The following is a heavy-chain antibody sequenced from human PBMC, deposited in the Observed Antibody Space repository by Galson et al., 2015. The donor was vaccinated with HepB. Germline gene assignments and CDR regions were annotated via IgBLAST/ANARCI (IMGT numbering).Heavy chain of an antibody. D-gene: IGHD3-3*01. CDR1: GFTFSSYS. J-gene: IGHJ4*02. Sequence: SLRLSCAASGFTFSSYSMNWVRQAPGKGLEWVSYISSSSSTIYYADSVKGRFTISRDNAKNSLYLQMNSLRDEDTAVYYCARVGDFWSGYYGSYLDYWGQGTLVTVSS. CDR3: ARVGDFWSGYYGSYLDY. CDR2: ISSSSSTI. V-gene: IGHV3-48*02.